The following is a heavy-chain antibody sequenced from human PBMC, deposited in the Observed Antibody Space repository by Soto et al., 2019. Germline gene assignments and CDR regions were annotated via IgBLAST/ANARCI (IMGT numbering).Heavy chain of an antibody. D-gene: IGHD1-20*01. CDR3: ARGLKYKYGMDV. J-gene: IGHJ6*02. CDR1: GFTFNDYW. Sequence: EVQLVESGGGLVQPGGSLRLSCVASGFTFNDYWMHWVRQAPGKGLVWVSRLNSDGSSGYYGDSMKGRFTISRDNAKNTLYPQINSLRDEDTAVYYCARGLKYKYGMDVWGQGTTVTVSS. V-gene: IGHV3-74*01. CDR2: LNSDGSSG.